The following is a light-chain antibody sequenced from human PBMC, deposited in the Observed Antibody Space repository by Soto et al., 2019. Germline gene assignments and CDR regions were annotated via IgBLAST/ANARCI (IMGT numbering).Light chain of an antibody. J-gene: IGLJ3*02. Sequence: QSALTQPASVSGSPGQSITISCTGTSSDVGTYNYVSWYQQHPGKAPKLMIYEVSNRPSGVSNRFSGSKSGNTASLTISGLQAEDEADYYCSSYTTSSTLGGVFGGGTKVTVL. CDR1: SSDVGTYNY. CDR3: SSYTTSSTLGGV. CDR2: EVS. V-gene: IGLV2-14*01.